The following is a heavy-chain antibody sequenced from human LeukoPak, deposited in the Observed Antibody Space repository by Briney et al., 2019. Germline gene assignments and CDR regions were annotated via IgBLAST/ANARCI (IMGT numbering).Heavy chain of an antibody. CDR1: GLTFSSYW. J-gene: IGHJ3*02. CDR3: AKAPIGRAYAFDI. CDR2: IKLDGSEK. Sequence: GGSLRLSCAASGLTFSSYWMTWVRQAPGKGLEWVANIKLDGSEKYYVNSVKGRFTISRDNAKNSLYLQMNSLRAEDTAVYYCAKAPIGRAYAFDIWGQGTMVTVSS. D-gene: IGHD1-26*01. V-gene: IGHV3-7*01.